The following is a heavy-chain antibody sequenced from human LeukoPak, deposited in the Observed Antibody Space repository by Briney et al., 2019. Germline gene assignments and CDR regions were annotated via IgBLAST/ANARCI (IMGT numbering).Heavy chain of an antibody. CDR1: GFPFSSYA. CDR2: IRGNGERT. V-gene: IGHV3-23*01. J-gene: IGHJ5*02. CDR3: SKAQMTTVTKGNWFNP. Sequence: GGSLRLSCAASGFPFSSYAMGWVRQAPGKGLEWVSSIRGNGERTFYADSVKGRFTISRDNSKNTLYLQMNSLRAEDTAVYYFSKAQMTTVTKGNWFNPWGQGTLVTISS. D-gene: IGHD4-11*01.